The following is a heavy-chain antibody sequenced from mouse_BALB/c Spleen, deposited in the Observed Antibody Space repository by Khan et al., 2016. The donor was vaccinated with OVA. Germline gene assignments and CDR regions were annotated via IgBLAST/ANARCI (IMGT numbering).Heavy chain of an antibody. CDR2: INPSNGYT. J-gene: IGHJ3*01. D-gene: IGHD2-14*01. V-gene: IGHV1-4*01. CDR3: VRDGTYHRNDGWFAY. Sequence: QVQLKQSGAELARPGASVKMSCKASGYTFTSYTIHWIKKRPGQGLEWIGYINPSNGYTNYNQKFKDKATLTTDKSSTTAYLQLSSLKSDDSEVYNCVRDGTYHRNDGWFAYWGQGTLVTVSA. CDR1: GYTFTSYT.